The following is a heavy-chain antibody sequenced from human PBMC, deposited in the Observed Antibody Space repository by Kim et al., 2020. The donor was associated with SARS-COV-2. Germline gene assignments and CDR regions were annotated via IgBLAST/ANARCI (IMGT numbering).Heavy chain of an antibody. V-gene: IGHV1-69*04. Sequence: SVKVSCKASGGTFSNYAVNWVRQAPGQGLAWMGRILPMVDIPNYARNFQGRLTTTADKSTSTAYMELTGLTSADTAVYYCARGGQVVIDGRVSLTPYDHWGQGALVTVSS. CDR3: ARGGQVVIDGRVSLTPYDH. CDR2: ILPMVDIP. D-gene: IGHD2-21*01. CDR1: GGTFSNYA. J-gene: IGHJ5*02.